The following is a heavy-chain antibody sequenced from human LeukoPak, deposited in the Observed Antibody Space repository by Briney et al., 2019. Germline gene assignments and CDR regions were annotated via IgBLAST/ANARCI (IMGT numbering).Heavy chain of an antibody. CDR3: AGGLAVADY. Sequence: GGSLRLSCVASGFTFSSYAMSWVRQAPGKGLEWVSVITGSGGSTYYADSVKGRSTVSRDNSKNTLYMQMKSLRAEDTAVYYCAGGLAVADYWGQGTLVTVSS. V-gene: IGHV3-23*01. D-gene: IGHD6-19*01. CDR2: ITGSGGST. CDR1: GFTFSSYA. J-gene: IGHJ4*02.